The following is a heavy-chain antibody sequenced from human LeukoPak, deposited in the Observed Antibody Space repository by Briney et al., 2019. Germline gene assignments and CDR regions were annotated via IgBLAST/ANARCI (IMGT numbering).Heavy chain of an antibody. CDR1: GFTFSSYA. Sequence: GESLRLSCAASGFTFSSYAMSWVRRAPGKGLEWVSNIRGNGRSTYYADSVKGRFTISRDNSKNTLYLQMNSLRAEDTAVYYCAKRGETGYNEGFDYWGQGTLVTVSS. J-gene: IGHJ4*02. D-gene: IGHD5-24*01. CDR2: IRGNGRST. CDR3: AKRGETGYNEGFDY. V-gene: IGHV3-23*01.